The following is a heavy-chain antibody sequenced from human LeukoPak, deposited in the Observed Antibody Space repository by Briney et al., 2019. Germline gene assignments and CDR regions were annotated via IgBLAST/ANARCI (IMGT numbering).Heavy chain of an antibody. Sequence: GRSLRLSCAASGFTFSSYGMHWVRQAPGKGLEWVAFISYDGSNRYYADSVKGRFTISRDNSKNTLYLQMNNLRADDTAVYYCAKARYDGEVMIAATDYWGQGTLVTVSS. J-gene: IGHJ4*02. CDR1: GFTFSSYG. V-gene: IGHV3-30*18. CDR2: ISYDGSNR. D-gene: IGHD2-15*01. CDR3: AKARYDGEVMIAATDY.